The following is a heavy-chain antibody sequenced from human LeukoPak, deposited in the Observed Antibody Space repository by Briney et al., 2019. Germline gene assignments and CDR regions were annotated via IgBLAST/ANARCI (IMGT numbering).Heavy chain of an antibody. CDR3: AGGSLEHSSILEN. V-gene: IGHV4-59*01. D-gene: IGHD1-1*01. J-gene: IGHJ4*02. CDR2: IYYTGNT. CDR1: GGSITNYY. Sequence: SETLSLTCTVSGGSITNYYWNWLRQPPGKGLEWIGYIYYTGNTDHNPSLKMRIPISIDTSKNQFPLTLTPVFVTDKAGYVCAGGSLEHSSILENWGEGTLVTVSS.